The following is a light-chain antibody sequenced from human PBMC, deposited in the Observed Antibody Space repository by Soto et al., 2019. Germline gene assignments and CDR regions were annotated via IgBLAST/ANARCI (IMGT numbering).Light chain of an antibody. CDR1: QSVNSN. J-gene: IGKJ1*01. CDR2: GAS. V-gene: IGKV3-15*01. CDR3: QQYNNWPRT. Sequence: EIMMTQSPATLSVSPGEGATLSCRASQSVNSNSAWYQQKPGQAPRLLIYGASTRATGIPARFGGSGSGTEFTLTISSLQSEDFAVYYCQQYNNWPRTFGQGTKV.